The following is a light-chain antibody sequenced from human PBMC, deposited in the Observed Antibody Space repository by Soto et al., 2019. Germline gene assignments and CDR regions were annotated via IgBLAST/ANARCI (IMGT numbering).Light chain of an antibody. CDR1: QSVTTY. J-gene: IGKJ1*01. V-gene: IGKV3-11*01. CDR2: DAS. Sequence: ETVLTQSQATLSSAPGERVTLSCRASQSVTTYLAWYQHKPGQAPRLLIYDASHRATGISARFSGSGSGTDFTLTISSLEPEDFAVYYCQQRSNWPWTFGQGTKVDIK. CDR3: QQRSNWPWT.